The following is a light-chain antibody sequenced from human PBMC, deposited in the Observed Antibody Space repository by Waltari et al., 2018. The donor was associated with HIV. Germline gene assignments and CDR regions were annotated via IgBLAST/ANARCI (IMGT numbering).Light chain of an antibody. V-gene: IGLV3-25*03. CDR1: TLETQT. Sequence: SYALPQPPPLSVTPAPTPRIPCPGNTLETQTTSWYQQKPGQAPVLVTYKDTERPSGIPERFSGSTSGTTVTLTITGVQAEDEADYYCQSTDSSGTYVFGAGTKVTVL. CDR3: QSTDSSGTYV. J-gene: IGLJ1*01. CDR2: KDT.